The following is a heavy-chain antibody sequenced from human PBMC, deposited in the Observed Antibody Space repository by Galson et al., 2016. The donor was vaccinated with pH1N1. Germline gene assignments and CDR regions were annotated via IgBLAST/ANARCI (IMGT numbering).Heavy chain of an antibody. CDR2: ISSYGGSP. CDR3: ARSLNYDSWSGYSDYSMDV. J-gene: IGHJ6*02. V-gene: IGHV3-64*01. D-gene: IGHD3-3*01. CDR1: AFSFTNYG. Sequence: SLRLSCAASAFSFTNYGMNWVRQAPGKGLEYVAGISSYGGSPQYANSVKDRFIISRVNTKNTLYHQMGSLRVEDMAVYYCARSLNYDSWSGYSDYSMDVWGQGTTVTVSS.